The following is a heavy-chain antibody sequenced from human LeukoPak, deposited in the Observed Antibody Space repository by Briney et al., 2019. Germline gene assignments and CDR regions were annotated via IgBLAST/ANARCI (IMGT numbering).Heavy chain of an antibody. V-gene: IGHV3-74*01. CDR1: GFDFSSDW. Sequence: GGSLRLSCAASGFDFSSDWMHWVRHAPGQGLVWVSRIKGDGIGTNYADSVKGRFTISRDIAKNTLYLQMNSLRAEDTGVYYCAKDHYWSIDYWGRGTLVTVSS. D-gene: IGHD1-1*01. CDR3: AKDHYWSIDY. J-gene: IGHJ4*02. CDR2: IKGDGIGT.